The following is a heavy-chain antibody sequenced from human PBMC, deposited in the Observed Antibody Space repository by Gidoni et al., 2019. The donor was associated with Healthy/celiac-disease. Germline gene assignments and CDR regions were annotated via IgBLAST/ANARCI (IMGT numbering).Heavy chain of an antibody. V-gene: IGHV3-21*01. CDR2: ISSSSSYI. J-gene: IGHJ4*02. Sequence: EVQLVESGGGLVKPGGSLRLSCAASGFTFSSYSMNWVRQAPGKGLEWVSSISSSSSYIYYADSVKGRFTISRDNAKNSLYLQMNSLRAEDTAVYYCARGSEPGMSDYWGQGTLVTVSS. CDR3: ARGSEPGMSDY. CDR1: GFTFSSYS. D-gene: IGHD1-20*01.